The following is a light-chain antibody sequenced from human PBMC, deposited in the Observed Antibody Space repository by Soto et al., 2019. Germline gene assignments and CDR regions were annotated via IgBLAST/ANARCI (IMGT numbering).Light chain of an antibody. CDR3: CSFTSITGVVV. Sequence: QSVLTQPASVSGSPGQSITLSCTGSSSDVGGYDYVSWYQQHPGKAPKLMIYDVSNRPSGVSNRFSGSKSGNTASLTISGLQAEDEADYYCCSFTSITGVVVFGGGTKVTVL. J-gene: IGLJ2*01. CDR1: SSDVGGYDY. CDR2: DVS. V-gene: IGLV2-14*03.